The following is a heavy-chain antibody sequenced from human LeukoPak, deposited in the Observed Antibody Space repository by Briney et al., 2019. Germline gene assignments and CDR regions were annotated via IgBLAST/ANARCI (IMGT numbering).Heavy chain of an antibody. CDR2: SYYSGNT. CDR1: GGSISSYD. D-gene: IGHD5-18*01. J-gene: IGHJ4*02. Sequence: SETLSVTCMVSGGSISSYDWSWIRQPPGKGRKWNGYSYYSGNTNYNPSLKSRVTITVDTSKNMFSLKLSAMTAEDTAVYYCARERDTASFDYWGQGTLVTVSS. CDR3: ARERDTASFDY. V-gene: IGHV4-59*01.